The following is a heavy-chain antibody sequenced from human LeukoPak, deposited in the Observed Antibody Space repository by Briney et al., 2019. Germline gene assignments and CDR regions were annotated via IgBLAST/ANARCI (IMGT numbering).Heavy chain of an antibody. D-gene: IGHD3-16*01. J-gene: IGHJ4*02. CDR2: IYSGGST. Sequence: GGSLRLSCAASGFTFSGYAMNWVRQAPGKGLEWVSVIYSGGSTYYADSVKGRFTISRDNSNNTLYLQMNSLRAEDTAVYYCARDRGDYWGQGTLVTVSS. V-gene: IGHV3-53*01. CDR3: ARDRGDY. CDR1: GFTFSGYA.